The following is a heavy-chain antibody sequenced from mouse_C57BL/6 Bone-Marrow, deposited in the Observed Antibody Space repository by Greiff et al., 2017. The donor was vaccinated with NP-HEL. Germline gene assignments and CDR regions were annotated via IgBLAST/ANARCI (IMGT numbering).Heavy chain of an antibody. D-gene: IGHD1-1*01. Sequence: EVQRVESGGGLVQPGGSLKLSCAASGFTFSDYYMYWVRQTPEKRLEWVAYISNGGGSTYYPDTVKGRFTISRDNAKNTLYLQMSRLKSEDTAMYYCARQRWIYYYGSLYAMDYWGQGTSVTVSS. CDR1: GFTFSDYY. V-gene: IGHV5-12*01. J-gene: IGHJ4*01. CDR2: ISNGGGST. CDR3: ARQRWIYYYGSLYAMDY.